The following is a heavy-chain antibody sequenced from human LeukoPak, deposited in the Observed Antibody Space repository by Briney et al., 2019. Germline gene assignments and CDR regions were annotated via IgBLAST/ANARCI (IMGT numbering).Heavy chain of an antibody. J-gene: IGHJ5*02. CDR3: ARDRYCSGDSCYGTWPEGFDP. D-gene: IGHD2-15*01. CDR1: GFTFSSYA. CDR2: ISYDGSNK. Sequence: GGSLRLSCAASGFTFSSYAMHWVRQAPGKGLEWVAVISYDGSNKYYADSVKGRFTISRDNAKNSLQMNSLRAEDTAVYYCARDRYCSGDSCYGTWPEGFDPWGQGTLVTVSS. V-gene: IGHV3-30*04.